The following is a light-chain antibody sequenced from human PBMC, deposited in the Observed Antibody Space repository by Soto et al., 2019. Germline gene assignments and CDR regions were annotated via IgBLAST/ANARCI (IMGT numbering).Light chain of an antibody. CDR1: NSNIGSKY. V-gene: IGLV1-47*01. CDR2: RNN. J-gene: IGLJ2*01. Sequence: QSVLTQPPSASGTPGQRVTISCSGSNSNIGSKYVYWYQKFPGTAPKLLIYRNNQRPSGVPDRFSGSKSGTSASLAISDLRSEDEADYYCASWDASVGGPAFGGGTKLTVL. CDR3: ASWDASVGGPA.